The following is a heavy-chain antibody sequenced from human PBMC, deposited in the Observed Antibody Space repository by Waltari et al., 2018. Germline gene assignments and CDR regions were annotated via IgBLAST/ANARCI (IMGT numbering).Heavy chain of an antibody. CDR3: ARGEYSSAY. J-gene: IGHJ4*02. V-gene: IGHV3-49*03. D-gene: IGHD3-22*01. CDR1: GFSVGDFA. CDR2: MRSKTYGETA. Sequence: EVQLVESGGGLAQPGRSLRLSCSVSGFSVGDFAISWFRQAPGKGVEWVGFMRSKTYGETAQYAASVKGRFSISRDESKNIAHLQMNSLKTEDTAVYYCARGEYSSAYWGQGTRVTVSS.